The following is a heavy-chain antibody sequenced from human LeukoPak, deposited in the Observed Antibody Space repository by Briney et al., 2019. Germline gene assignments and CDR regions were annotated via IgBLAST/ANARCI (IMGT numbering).Heavy chain of an antibody. V-gene: IGHV3-23*01. CDR2: ISGRGGST. CDR1: GFTFNNYA. CDR3: VKEYNILTGYHFDY. D-gene: IGHD3-9*01. J-gene: IGHJ4*02. Sequence: GGSLRLSCAASGFTFNNYAMSWVRQAPGKGLEWVSAISGRGGSTYYADSVKGRFTISGDNSKNTLYLQMNSLRADDTAVYYCVKEYNILTGYHFDYWGQGTLVTVSS.